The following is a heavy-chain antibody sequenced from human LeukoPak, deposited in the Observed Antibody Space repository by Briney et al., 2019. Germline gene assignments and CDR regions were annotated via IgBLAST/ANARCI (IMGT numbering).Heavy chain of an antibody. CDR1: GGSFSGYY. J-gene: IGHJ6*03. CDR2: INHSGST. CDR3: ARVLSGYYYYYMDV. V-gene: IGHV4-34*01. Sequence: SETLSLTCAVYGGSFSGYYWSWIRQPPGKGLERIGEINHSGSTNYNPSLKSRVTISVDTSKNQFSLKLSSVTAADTAVYYCARVLSGYYYYYMDVWGKGTTVTVSS. D-gene: IGHD3-3*01.